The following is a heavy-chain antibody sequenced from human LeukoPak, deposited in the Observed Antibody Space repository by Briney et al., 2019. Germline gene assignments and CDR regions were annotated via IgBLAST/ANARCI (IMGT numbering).Heavy chain of an antibody. D-gene: IGHD6-19*01. CDR3: ARHRPGYSGGPYYFDY. CDR2: IYPSDSDT. V-gene: IGHV5-51*01. CDR1: GSSFTNYW. J-gene: IGHJ4*02. Sequence: RTGESLKISCKGSGSSFTNYWIAWVRQMPGKGLEWMGIIYPSDSDTIYSPSFQGQVTISADESINTAFLQWNSLKASDTAMYYCARHRPGYSGGPYYFDYWGQGTLVTVSS.